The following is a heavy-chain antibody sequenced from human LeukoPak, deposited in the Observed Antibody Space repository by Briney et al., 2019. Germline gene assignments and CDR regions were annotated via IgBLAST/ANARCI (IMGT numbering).Heavy chain of an antibody. Sequence: GGSLRLSCEGSGFTFSNYWMGWVRQAPGKGLQWVANIKTDGSEKYYVDSVKGRFTISRDNSKNTLYLQMNSLRAEDTAVCYCAKALTLWYSSSSPAVAPFDYWGQGTLVTVSS. V-gene: IGHV3-7*03. J-gene: IGHJ4*02. CDR3: AKALTLWYSSSSPAVAPFDY. CDR2: IKTDGSEK. CDR1: GFTFSNYW. D-gene: IGHD6-6*01.